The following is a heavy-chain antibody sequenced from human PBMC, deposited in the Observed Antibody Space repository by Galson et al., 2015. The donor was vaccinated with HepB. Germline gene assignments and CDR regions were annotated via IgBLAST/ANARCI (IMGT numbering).Heavy chain of an antibody. V-gene: IGHV3-30*18. CDR3: AKDRERSSAWYYGLDV. CDR2: ISYDGSNK. Sequence: SLRLSCAASGFTFSSYGMHWVRQAPGKGLEWVAVISYDGSNKYYADSVKGRLTISRDNSKNTLYLQMNGLRAEDTAVYYCAKDRERSSAWYYGLDVWGQGTTVTVSS. CDR1: GFTFSSYG. D-gene: IGHD6-19*01. J-gene: IGHJ6*02.